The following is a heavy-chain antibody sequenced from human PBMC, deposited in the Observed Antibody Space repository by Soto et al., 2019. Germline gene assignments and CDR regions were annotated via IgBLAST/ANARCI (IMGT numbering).Heavy chain of an antibody. J-gene: IGHJ4*02. CDR3: ARDTPMASNPFGVFDY. CDR1: GGTFSSYA. Sequence: QVQLVQSGAEVKKPGSSVKVSCKASGGTFSSYAISWVRQAPGQGLEWMGGIIPIFGTANYAQKFQGRVTITADESTSTADMELSSLRSEDTAVYYCARDTPMASNPFGVFDYWGQGTRVTVSS. V-gene: IGHV1-69*01. D-gene: IGHD3-16*01. CDR2: IIPIFGTA.